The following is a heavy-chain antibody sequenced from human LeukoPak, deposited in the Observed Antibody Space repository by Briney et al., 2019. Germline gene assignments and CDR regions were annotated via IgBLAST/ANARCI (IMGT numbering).Heavy chain of an antibody. J-gene: IGHJ5*02. CDR2: IRQDESER. D-gene: IGHD3-9*01. CDR3: AKDSYDILTGYNWFDP. V-gene: IGHV3-7*01. CDR1: GFSFSSYW. Sequence: GGSLRLSCEGSGFSFSSYWMTWVRQLPGKGPEWVANIRQDESERYFADSVKGRFTISRDNSKNTLYLQMNSLRAEDTAVYYCAKDSYDILTGYNWFDPWGQGTLVTVSS.